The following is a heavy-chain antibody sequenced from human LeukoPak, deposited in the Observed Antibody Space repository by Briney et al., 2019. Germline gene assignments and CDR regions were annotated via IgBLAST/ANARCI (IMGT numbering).Heavy chain of an antibody. J-gene: IGHJ3*02. CDR1: GGTFSSYT. CDR2: IIPIFGTA. Sequence: ASVKVSCKSSGGTFSSYTISWVRQAPGQGLEWMGGIIPIFGTANYAQKFQGRVTITADESTSTAYMELSSLRSEDTAVYYCARGMGYSYGHPQGAFDIWGQGTMVTVSS. D-gene: IGHD5-18*01. CDR3: ARGMGYSYGHPQGAFDI. V-gene: IGHV1-69*13.